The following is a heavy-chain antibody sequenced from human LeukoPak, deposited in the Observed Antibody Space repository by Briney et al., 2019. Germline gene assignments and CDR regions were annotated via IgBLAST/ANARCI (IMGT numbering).Heavy chain of an antibody. Sequence: PGGSLRLSCAASGFTFSSYWVQWVRQVPGKGLVWVSRINIDGSTTNYADSVKGRYTISRDNAKNTLSLQMNSLRAEDTAVYYCARKAIYGSAAFDIWGQGTMVTVSS. CDR2: INIDGSTT. D-gene: IGHD2-15*01. CDR1: GFTFSSYW. V-gene: IGHV3-74*01. J-gene: IGHJ3*02. CDR3: ARKAIYGSAAFDI.